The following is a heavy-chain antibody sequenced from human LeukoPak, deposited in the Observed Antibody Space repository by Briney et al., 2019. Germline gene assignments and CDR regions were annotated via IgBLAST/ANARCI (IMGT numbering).Heavy chain of an antibody. CDR1: GFTFSSYG. D-gene: IGHD6-19*01. J-gene: IGHJ5*02. Sequence: PGRSLRLSCAASGFTFSSYGMHWVRQAPGKGLEWVAVISYDGSNKYYADSVKGRFTISRDNSKNTLYLQMNSLRAEDTAVYYCAKDLGVAGNHNLNWFDPWGQGTLVTVSS. V-gene: IGHV3-30*18. CDR2: ISYDGSNK. CDR3: AKDLGVAGNHNLNWFDP.